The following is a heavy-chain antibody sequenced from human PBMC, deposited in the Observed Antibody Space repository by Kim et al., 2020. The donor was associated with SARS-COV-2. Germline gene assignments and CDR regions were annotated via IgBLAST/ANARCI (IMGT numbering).Heavy chain of an antibody. D-gene: IGHD3-22*01. V-gene: IGHV3-23*01. J-gene: IGHJ4*02. CDR3: AKSIYYYDSSGYYYLFDY. Sequence: GRFTISRDNSKNTLYLQMNSLRAEDTAVYYCAKSIYYYDSSGYYYLFDYWGQGTLVTVSS.